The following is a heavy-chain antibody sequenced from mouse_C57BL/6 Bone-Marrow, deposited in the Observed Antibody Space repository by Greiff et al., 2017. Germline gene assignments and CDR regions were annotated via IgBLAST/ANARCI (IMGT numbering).Heavy chain of an antibody. D-gene: IGHD1-1*01. V-gene: IGHV1-64*01. CDR1: GYTFTSYW. CDR2: IHPTSGST. Sequence: VQLQQPGAELVKPGASVKLSCKASGYTFTSYWMHWVKQRPGQGLEWIGVIHPTSGSTNYNEKFKSKATLTVDTSSSTAYMQLSSLTSEDSAVFYGAAMTWGDSGSTHDYWGKGTTLTVSS. J-gene: IGHJ2*01. CDR3: AAMTWGDSGSTHDY.